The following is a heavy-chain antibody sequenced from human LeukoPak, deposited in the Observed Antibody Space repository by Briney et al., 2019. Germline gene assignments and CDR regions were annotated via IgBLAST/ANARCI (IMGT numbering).Heavy chain of an antibody. D-gene: IGHD2-2*03. CDR3: ASLATIGSDSFDI. Sequence: ASVKVSCKASGHSFTTFYMHWVRQAPGQGLEWIGIINPSGGTTSQAQKFQGRVTMTRDTSTSTVYMELSSLRSEDTAVYYCASLATIGSDSFDIWGQGTMVTVSS. CDR2: INPSGGTT. V-gene: IGHV1-46*01. J-gene: IGHJ3*02. CDR1: GHSFTTFY.